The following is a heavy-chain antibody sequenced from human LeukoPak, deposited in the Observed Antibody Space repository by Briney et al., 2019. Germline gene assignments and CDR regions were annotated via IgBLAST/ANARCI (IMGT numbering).Heavy chain of an antibody. CDR3: ARDKYYYDSSGSIRFDY. V-gene: IGHV4-4*07. CDR1: GGSISSYY. J-gene: IGHJ4*02. D-gene: IGHD3-22*01. CDR2: IYTSGST. Sequence: SETLSLTCAVSGGSISSYYWSWIRQPAGKGLEWIGRIYTSGSTNYNPSLKSRVTMSVDTSKNQFSLKLSSVTAADTAVYYCARDKYYYDSSGSIRFDYWGQGTLVTASS.